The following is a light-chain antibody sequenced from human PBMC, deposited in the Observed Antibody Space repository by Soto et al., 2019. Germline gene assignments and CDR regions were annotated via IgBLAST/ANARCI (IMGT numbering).Light chain of an antibody. CDR2: AAS. CDR3: QHYNTYPIT. Sequence: DIQMTQSPSSLSASVGDRVTITCRASQGISNYVAWFLQKPGKAPKSLIYAASSLRSGVPSKFTGSGSGTDFTLTISNLQPEDSATYYCQHYNTYPITFGQGTRLEI. V-gene: IGKV1-16*02. CDR1: QGISNY. J-gene: IGKJ5*01.